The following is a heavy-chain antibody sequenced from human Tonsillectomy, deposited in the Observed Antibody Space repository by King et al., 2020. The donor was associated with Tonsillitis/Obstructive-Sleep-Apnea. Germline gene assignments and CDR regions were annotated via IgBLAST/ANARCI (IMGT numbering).Heavy chain of an antibody. V-gene: IGHV3-15*01. J-gene: IGHJ4*02. CDR3: TTGYCTNGVCYSPDY. CDR2: IKSKTDGGTT. Sequence: VQLVESGGGLVKPGGSLRLSCAASGFPFSNAWMSWVRKAPGKGREWVARIKSKTDGGTTDYAAPVKGRFTISRDDSKNTLYLQMNSLKTEDTAVYYCTTGYCTNGVCYSPDYWGQGTLVTVSS. D-gene: IGHD2-8*01. CDR1: GFPFSNAW.